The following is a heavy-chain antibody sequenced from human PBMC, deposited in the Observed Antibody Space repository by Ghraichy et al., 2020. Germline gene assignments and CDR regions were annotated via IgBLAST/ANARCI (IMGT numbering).Heavy chain of an antibody. J-gene: IGHJ6*03. CDR3: ARAQGETGGTNYYYYYMDV. CDR1: GGSISSGGYS. Sequence: SETLSLTCAVSGGSISSGGYSWSWIRQPPGKGLEWIGYIYHSGSTYYNPSLKSRVTISVDRSKNQFSLKLSSVTAADTAVYYCARAQGETGGTNYYYYYMDVWGKGTTVTVSS. V-gene: IGHV4-30-2*01. CDR2: IYHSGST. D-gene: IGHD7-27*01.